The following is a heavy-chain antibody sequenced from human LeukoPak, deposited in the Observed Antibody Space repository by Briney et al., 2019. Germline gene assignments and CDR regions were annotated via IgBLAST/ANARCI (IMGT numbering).Heavy chain of an antibody. CDR3: ARASAMATIGIFDY. V-gene: IGHV4-59*01. CDR1: GGSISSYY. CDR2: ICYSGST. J-gene: IGHJ4*02. Sequence: SETLSLTCTVSGGSISSYYWRWIRQPPGKGLEWIGYICYSGSTNYNPSLKSRVTISVDTSKNQFSLKLSSVTAADTAVYYCARASAMATIGIFDYWGQGTLVTVSS. D-gene: IGHD5-18*01.